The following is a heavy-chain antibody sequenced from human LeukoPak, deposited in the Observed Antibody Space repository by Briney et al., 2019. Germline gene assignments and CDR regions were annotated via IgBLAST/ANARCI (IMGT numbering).Heavy chain of an antibody. CDR1: GFTFGSYA. CDR2: ISYDGSNK. V-gene: IGHV3-30-3*01. CDR3: ARDRWELLLLWYFDL. J-gene: IGHJ2*01. Sequence: PGGSLRLSCAASGFTFGSYAMHWVRQAPGKGLEWVAVISYDGSNKYYADSVKGRFTISRDNSKNTLYLQMNSLRAEDTAVYYCARDRWELLLLWYFDLWGRGTLVTVSS. D-gene: IGHD1-26*01.